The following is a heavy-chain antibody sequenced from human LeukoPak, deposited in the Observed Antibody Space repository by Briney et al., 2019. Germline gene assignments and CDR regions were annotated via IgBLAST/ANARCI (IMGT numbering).Heavy chain of an antibody. CDR3: ARPDYGDDWRNAFDI. V-gene: IGHV3-53*01. D-gene: IGHD4-17*01. J-gene: IGHJ3*02. CDR2: IYSGGST. CDR1: GFTVSSNY. Sequence: PGGSLRLSCAASGFTVSSNYMSWVRQAPGKGLEWVSVIYSGGSTYYADSVKGRFTISRDNSKNTLYLQMNSLRAEDTAVYYCARPDYGDDWRNAFDIWGQGTMVTVSS.